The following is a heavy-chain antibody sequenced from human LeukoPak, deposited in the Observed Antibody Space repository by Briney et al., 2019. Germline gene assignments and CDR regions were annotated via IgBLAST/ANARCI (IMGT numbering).Heavy chain of an antibody. CDR1: GFTFGKYW. J-gene: IGHJ4*02. CDR3: ARDQYDTWSRRGNFDS. CDR2: IKLDGSEK. Sequence: GGSLRLSCVASGFTFGKYWMSWVRQAPGKGLEWVANIKLDGSEKNCVDSVKGRFTISRDSTKNSLYLQMNSLRAEDTAVFYCARDQYDTWSRRGNFDSWGQGTLVIVSS. D-gene: IGHD3-3*01. V-gene: IGHV3-7*03.